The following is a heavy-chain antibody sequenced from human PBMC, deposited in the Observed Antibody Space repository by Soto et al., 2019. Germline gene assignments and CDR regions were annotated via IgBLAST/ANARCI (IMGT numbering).Heavy chain of an antibody. D-gene: IGHD6-13*01. Sequence: QVQLQQWGAGLLKPSETLSLTCAVYGGSFSGYYWSWIRQPPGKALEWIGEINHSGSTNYNPSLKSRVTISVDTSKNQFSLKLSSVTAADTAVYYCARAAYSSSWAKLKYFQHWGQGTLVTVSS. V-gene: IGHV4-34*01. J-gene: IGHJ1*01. CDR1: GGSFSGYY. CDR3: ARAAYSSSWAKLKYFQH. CDR2: INHSGST.